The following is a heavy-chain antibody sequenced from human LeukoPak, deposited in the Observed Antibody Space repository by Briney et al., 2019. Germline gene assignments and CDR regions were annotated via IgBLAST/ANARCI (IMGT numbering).Heavy chain of an antibody. J-gene: IGHJ4*02. CDR1: GFTFSSYA. D-gene: IGHD3-22*01. CDR3: ARSSGYPRRYFDY. Sequence: GGSLRLSCAASGFTFSSYAMHWVRQAPGKGLEWVAVISYDGSNKYYADSVKGRFTISRDNSKNTLYLQMNSLRAGDTAVYYCARSSGYPRRYFDYWGQGTLVTVSS. CDR2: ISYDGSNK. V-gene: IGHV3-30-3*01.